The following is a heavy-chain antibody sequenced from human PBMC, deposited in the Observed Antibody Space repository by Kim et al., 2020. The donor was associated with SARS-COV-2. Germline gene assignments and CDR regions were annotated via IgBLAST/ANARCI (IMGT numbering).Heavy chain of an antibody. CDR2: IYYSGST. Sequence: SETLSLTCTVSGGSISSSSYYWGWIRQPPGKGLEWIGSIYYSGSTYYNPSLKSRVTISVDTSKNQFSLKLSSVTAADTAVYYCARRGHTVAGNDYFDYWGQGTLVTVSS. D-gene: IGHD6-19*01. CDR3: ARRGHTVAGNDYFDY. V-gene: IGHV4-39*01. CDR1: GGSISSSSYY. J-gene: IGHJ4*02.